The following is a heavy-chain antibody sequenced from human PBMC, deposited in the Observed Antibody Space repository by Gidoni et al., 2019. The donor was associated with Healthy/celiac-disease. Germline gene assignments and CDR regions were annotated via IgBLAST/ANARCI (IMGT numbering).Heavy chain of an antibody. CDR2: IKSKTDGGTT. V-gene: IGHV3-15*07. Sequence: SVSNAWMNWVRQAPGKGLEWVGRIKSKTDGGTTDYAAPVKGRFTISRDDSKNTLYLQMNSLKTEDTAVYYCTTGEVGATTSGFDYWGQGTLVTVSS. CDR3: TTGEVGATTSGFDY. D-gene: IGHD1-26*01. CDR1: SVSNAW. J-gene: IGHJ4*02.